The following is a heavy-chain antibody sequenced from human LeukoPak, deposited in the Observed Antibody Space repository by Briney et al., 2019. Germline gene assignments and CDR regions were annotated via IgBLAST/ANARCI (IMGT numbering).Heavy chain of an antibody. Sequence: ASVKVSCKASGYTFTSYDINWVRQATGQGLEWMGWMNPNSGNTGYEQKFQGRVTITRNTSISTAYMELSSLRSEDTAVYYCAGWKYRPDHNYYWGQGILVTVSS. CDR3: AGWKYRPDHNYY. V-gene: IGHV1-8*01. CDR2: MNPNSGNT. D-gene: IGHD5-12*01. J-gene: IGHJ4*02. CDR1: GYTFTSYD.